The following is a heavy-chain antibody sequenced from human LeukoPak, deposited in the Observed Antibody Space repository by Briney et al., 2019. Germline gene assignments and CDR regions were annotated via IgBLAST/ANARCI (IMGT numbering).Heavy chain of an antibody. CDR3: AKDRLNYYDSSGYFDAFDI. Sequence: GGSLRLSCAASGFTVSSNYMSWVRQAPGKGLEWVSVIYSGGSTYYADSVKGRFTISRHNSKNTLYLQMNSLRAEDTAVYYCAKDRLNYYDSSGYFDAFDIWGQGTMVTVSS. CDR1: GFTVSSNY. CDR2: IYSGGST. V-gene: IGHV3-53*04. J-gene: IGHJ3*02. D-gene: IGHD3-22*01.